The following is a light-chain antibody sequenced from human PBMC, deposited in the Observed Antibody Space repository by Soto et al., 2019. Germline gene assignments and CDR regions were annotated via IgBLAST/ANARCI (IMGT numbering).Light chain of an antibody. V-gene: IGLV1-44*01. Sequence: QSALTQPPSSSGTPGQMVTISCYGSSSNIGSNTVNWYQQLPGTAPKLLIHANNQRPSGVPDRFSGSKSGTSASLAISWLQSEEADYYCAAWDDSLNGYVFGTGTKVTV. CDR3: AAWDDSLNGYV. CDR2: ANN. J-gene: IGLJ1*01. CDR1: SSNIGSNT.